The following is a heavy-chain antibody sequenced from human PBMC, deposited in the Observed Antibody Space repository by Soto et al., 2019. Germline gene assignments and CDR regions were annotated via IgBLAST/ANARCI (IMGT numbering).Heavy chain of an antibody. CDR1: GGSISSYY. CDR3: ARVGGLWVARPAAISGFDY. D-gene: IGHD2-2*01. V-gene: IGHV4-59*01. J-gene: IGHJ4*02. CDR2: IYYSGST. Sequence: SETLSLTCTVSGGSISSYYWSWIRQPPGKGLEWIGYIYYSGSTNYNPSLKSRLTISVDTSKNQFSLKLSSVTAADTAVYYCARVGGLWVARPAAISGFDYWGQGTLVTVSS.